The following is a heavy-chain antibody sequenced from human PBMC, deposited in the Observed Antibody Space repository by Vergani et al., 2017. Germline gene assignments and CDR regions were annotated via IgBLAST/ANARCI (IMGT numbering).Heavy chain of an antibody. V-gene: IGHV4-34*01. CDR3: ARFNTVTTGMDY. J-gene: IGHJ4*02. CDR2: INHSGST. Sequence: QVQLQQWGAGLLKPSETLSLTCAVYGGSFSGYYWSWIRQPPGKGLEWIGEINHSGSTNYNPSLKSRVTISVDTSKNQFSLKRSSVTAADTAVYYCARFNTVTTGMDYWGQGTLVTVSS. D-gene: IGHD4-17*01. CDR1: GGSFSGYY.